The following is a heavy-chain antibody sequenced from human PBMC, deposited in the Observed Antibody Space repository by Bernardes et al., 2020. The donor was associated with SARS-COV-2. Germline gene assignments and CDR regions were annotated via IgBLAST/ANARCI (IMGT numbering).Heavy chain of an antibody. J-gene: IGHJ5*02. CDR3: AHNYDSSGYEGNWFDP. D-gene: IGHD3-22*01. V-gene: IGHV2-5*02. CDR2: IYWDDDK. CDR1: GFSLSTSGVG. Sequence: SGPTLVKPTQTLTLTCTFSGFSLSTSGVGVGWIRQPPGKALEWLALIYWDDDKRYSPSLKSRLTITKDTSKNQVVLTMTNMDPVDTATYYCAHNYDSSGYEGNWFDPWGQGTLVTVSS.